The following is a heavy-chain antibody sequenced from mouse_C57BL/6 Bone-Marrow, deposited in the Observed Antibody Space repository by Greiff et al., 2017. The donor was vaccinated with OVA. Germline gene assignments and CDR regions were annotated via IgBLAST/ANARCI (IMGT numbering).Heavy chain of an antibody. J-gene: IGHJ4*01. CDR3: ARISSSYAMDY. Sequence: QVQQQSGAELVRPGASVKLSCKASGYTFTDYYINWVKQRPGQGLEWIARIYPGSGNTYYNEKFKGKATLTAEKSSSTAYMQLSSLTSEDSAVYFCARISSSYAMDYWGQGTSVTVSS. D-gene: IGHD1-1*01. CDR2: IYPGSGNT. V-gene: IGHV1-76*01. CDR1: GYTFTDYY.